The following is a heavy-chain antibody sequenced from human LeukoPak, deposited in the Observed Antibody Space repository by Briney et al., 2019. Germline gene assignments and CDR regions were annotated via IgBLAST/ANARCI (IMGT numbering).Heavy chain of an antibody. CDR3: ARSPELSAYFDY. CDR2: IIPIFGTA. D-gene: IGHD1-14*01. V-gene: IGHV1-69*01. J-gene: IGHJ4*02. CDR1: GGTFSSYA. Sequence: SVKVSCKASGGTFSSYAISWVRQAPGQGLEWMGGIIPIFGTANYAQKFQGRVTITADDSTSTAYMELSSLRSEDTAVYYCARSPELSAYFDYWGQGTLVTVSS.